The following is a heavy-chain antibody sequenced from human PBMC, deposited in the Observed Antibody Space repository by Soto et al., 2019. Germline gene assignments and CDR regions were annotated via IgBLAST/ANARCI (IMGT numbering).Heavy chain of an antibody. CDR3: AASIFYYGMDV. CDR2: IYPGDSDT. Sequence: GESLKISCKGSGYSFTSYWIGWVRQMPGKGLEYMGIIYPGDSDTRYSPSFKGQVTISADKSITTTYLQWSSLKASDTAIYYCAASIFYYGMDVWGQGTTVTVSS. CDR1: GYSFTSYW. J-gene: IGHJ6*02. V-gene: IGHV5-51*01.